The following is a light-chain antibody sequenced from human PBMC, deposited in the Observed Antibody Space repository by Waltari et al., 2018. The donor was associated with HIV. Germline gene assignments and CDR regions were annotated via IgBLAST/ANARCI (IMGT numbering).Light chain of an antibody. CDR3: TSYASSSSLL. V-gene: IGLV2-14*01. CDR2: EVR. Sequence: QSALTQPATVSGSPGQSITISCTGGSNDVGGYNYVSWYQHLPGKAPKLIIYEVRNRPSGVSNRFSGSKSGNTASLTISGLQAEDEADYYCTSYASSSSLLFGGRTKLTVL. CDR1: SNDVGGYNY. J-gene: IGLJ2*01.